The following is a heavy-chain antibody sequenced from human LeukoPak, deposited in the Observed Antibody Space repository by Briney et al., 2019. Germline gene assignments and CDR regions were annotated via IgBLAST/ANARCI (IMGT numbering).Heavy chain of an antibody. CDR3: ARLSLAAAGGYYFDY. CDR1: GGTFSSYA. D-gene: IGHD6-13*01. J-gene: IGHJ4*02. V-gene: IGHV1-69*13. CDR2: IIPIFGTA. Sequence: ASVKVSCKASGGTFSSYAISWVRQAPGQGLEWMGGIIPIFGTANYAQKFQARVTITADESTSTAYMELSSLRSEDTAVYYCARLSLAAAGGYYFDYWGQGTLVTVSS.